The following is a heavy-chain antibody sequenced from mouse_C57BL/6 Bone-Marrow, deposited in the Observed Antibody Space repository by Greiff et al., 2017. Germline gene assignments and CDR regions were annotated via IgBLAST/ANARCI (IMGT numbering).Heavy chain of an antibody. V-gene: IGHV1-64*01. J-gene: IGHJ4*01. CDR3: ARIYGSPYCYAMDY. CDR1: GYTFTSYW. Sequence: QVQLKQPGAELVKPGASVKLSCKASGYTFTSYWMHWVKQRPGQGLEWIGMIHPNSGSTNYNEKFKSKATLTVDKSSSTAYMQLSSLTSEASAVYYCARIYGSPYCYAMDYWGQGTSVTVSS. CDR2: IHPNSGST. D-gene: IGHD1-1*01.